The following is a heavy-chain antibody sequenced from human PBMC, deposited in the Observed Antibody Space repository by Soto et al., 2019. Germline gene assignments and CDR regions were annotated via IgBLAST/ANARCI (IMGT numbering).Heavy chain of an antibody. J-gene: IGHJ4*02. Sequence: QVQLQESGPGLVKPSETLSLTCTVSGGSISSYYWSWIRQPPGKGLEWIGYIYYSGSTNYNPSLKSRVTISVDTSKNQFPLKLSSVTAADTAVYYCARASSDYGGNIDYWGQGTLVTVSS. CDR2: IYYSGST. V-gene: IGHV4-59*01. CDR3: ARASSDYGGNIDY. CDR1: GGSISSYY. D-gene: IGHD4-17*01.